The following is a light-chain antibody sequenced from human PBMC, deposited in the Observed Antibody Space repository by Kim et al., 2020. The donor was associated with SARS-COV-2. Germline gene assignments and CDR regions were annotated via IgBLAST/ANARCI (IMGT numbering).Light chain of an antibody. Sequence: DIQMTQSPSTLSASVGDRVTITCRASQSISSWLAWYQQKPGKAPKLLLYKASSLESGVPSRFSGSGSGTEFTLTISSLQPEDFATYYCQQYNSYSYAFGQGTKVDIK. J-gene: IGKJ2*01. CDR3: QQYNSYSYA. CDR2: KAS. CDR1: QSISSW. V-gene: IGKV1-5*03.